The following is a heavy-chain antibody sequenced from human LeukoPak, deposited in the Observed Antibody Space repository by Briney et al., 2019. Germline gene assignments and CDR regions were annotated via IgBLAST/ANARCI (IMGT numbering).Heavy chain of an antibody. CDR3: AIGGGYSYGSHAFDI. V-gene: IGHV1-45*02. CDR1: GYTFTYRY. D-gene: IGHD5-18*01. Sequence: SVKVSCKASGYTFTYRYPHWVRQAPGQALEWMGWITPFNGNTNYAQKFQDRVTITRDRSMSTAYMELSSLRSEDTAMYYCAIGGGYSYGSHAFDIWGQGTMVTVSS. J-gene: IGHJ3*02. CDR2: ITPFNGNT.